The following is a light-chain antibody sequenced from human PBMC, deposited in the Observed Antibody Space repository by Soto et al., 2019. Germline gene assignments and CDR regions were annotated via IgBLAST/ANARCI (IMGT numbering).Light chain of an antibody. CDR3: QQSDSTPLN. Sequence: DIQMTQSPSSLSASVGDRATITCRASQSISNYLNWYQQKPRKVPKLLIYAASTLQSGVPSRFSGSGSGTDFTLTISSLQHEDFATYYCQQSDSTPLNFGVGTKVDIK. CDR1: QSISNY. V-gene: IGKV1-39*01. J-gene: IGKJ4*01. CDR2: AAS.